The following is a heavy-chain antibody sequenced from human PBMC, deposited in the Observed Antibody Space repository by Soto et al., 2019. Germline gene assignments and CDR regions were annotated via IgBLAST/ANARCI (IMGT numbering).Heavy chain of an antibody. D-gene: IGHD3-22*01. V-gene: IGHV1-69*13. CDR1: GGTFSSYA. CDR3: ARYTYYYDSSGTAEPYYFDY. CDR2: IIPIFGTA. J-gene: IGHJ4*02. Sequence: ASVKVSCKASGGTFSSYAISWVRQAPGQGLEWMGGIIPIFGTANYAQKFQGRVTITADESTSTAYMELSSLRSEDTAVYYCARYTYYYDSSGTAEPYYFDYWGQGTLVTVSS.